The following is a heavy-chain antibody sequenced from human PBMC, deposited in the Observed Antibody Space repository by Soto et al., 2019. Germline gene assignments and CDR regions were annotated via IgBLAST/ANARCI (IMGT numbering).Heavy chain of an antibody. Sequence: QVQLQESGPGLVKPSQTLSLTCTVSGGSISDGAYYWCWIRQPPGKSLGWIGHIYNSGNTYNNPSLSSRLTISLDTSKSQFSLNLNSVTAADTAVYYCASGLSGDKVDQWGQGTLVTVSS. J-gene: IGHJ4*02. CDR2: IYNSGNT. D-gene: IGHD2-21*01. CDR1: GGSISDGAYY. CDR3: ASGLSGDKVDQ. V-gene: IGHV4-30-4*01.